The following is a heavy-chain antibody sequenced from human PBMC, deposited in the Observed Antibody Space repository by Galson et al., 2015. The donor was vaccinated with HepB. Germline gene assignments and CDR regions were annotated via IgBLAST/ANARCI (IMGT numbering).Heavy chain of an antibody. Sequence: SVKVSCKASGYTFTTNGISWVRQAPGQGLEWMGWISGNNGNTNYAQKFQGRVTLTTDTSTSTAYMNLRSLRSDDTAVYYCARTRTNNYYRPFDHWGQGTLVTVSS. V-gene: IGHV1-18*01. CDR2: ISGNNGNT. J-gene: IGHJ4*02. D-gene: IGHD3-10*01. CDR1: GYTFTTNG. CDR3: ARTRTNNYYRPFDH.